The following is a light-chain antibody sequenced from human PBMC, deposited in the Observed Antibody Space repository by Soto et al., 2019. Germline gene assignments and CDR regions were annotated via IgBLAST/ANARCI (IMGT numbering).Light chain of an antibody. CDR1: QSVDSN. CDR3: QQYNDWPQT. Sequence: EIVMTQXPATLSVSPGERATLSCRASQSVDSNLAWYQQQPGQAPRLLIYGASTRATGLPAKYSGSGSGTEFTLTISSLQSEDFAVYYCQQYNDWPQTFGQGTKVEIK. V-gene: IGKV3-15*01. CDR2: GAS. J-gene: IGKJ1*01.